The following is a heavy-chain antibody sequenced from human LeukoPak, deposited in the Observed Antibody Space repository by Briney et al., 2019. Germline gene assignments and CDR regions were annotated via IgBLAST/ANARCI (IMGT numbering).Heavy chain of an antibody. CDR2: ISSSSSYI. V-gene: IGHV3-21*04. CDR3: ARGGTAMVKSNFDY. J-gene: IGHJ4*02. Sequence: GGSLRLSCAASGFTFSSYSMNWVRQAPGKGLEWVSSISSSSSYIYYADSVKGRFTISRDNSKNTLYLQINSLRAEDTAVYYCARGGTAMVKSNFDYWGQGTLVTVSS. D-gene: IGHD5-18*01. CDR1: GFTFSSYS.